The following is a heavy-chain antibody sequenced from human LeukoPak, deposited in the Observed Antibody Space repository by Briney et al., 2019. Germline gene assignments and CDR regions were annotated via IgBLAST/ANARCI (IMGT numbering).Heavy chain of an antibody. CDR2: IKQDGSEK. J-gene: IGHJ4*02. CDR3: ARDTYDFWSGYIDY. CDR1: AFTFSSYW. D-gene: IGHD3-3*01. Sequence: GGSLRLSCAASAFTFSSYWMSWVRQAPGKGLEWVANIKQDGSEKYYVDSVKGRFTISRDNAKNSLYLQMNSLRAEDTAVYYCARDTYDFWSGYIDYWGQGTLVTVSS. V-gene: IGHV3-7*01.